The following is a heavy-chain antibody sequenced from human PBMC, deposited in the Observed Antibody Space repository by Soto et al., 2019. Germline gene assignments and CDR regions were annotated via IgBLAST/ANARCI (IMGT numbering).Heavy chain of an antibody. CDR1: GYTFNKYA. Sequence: ASVKVSCKASGYTFNKYAMHWVRQAPGQRLEWMGWINTGNGDIIYSQKFQGRVTITRDTSANTAYMEVSSLRFEDTAVYYCARDLPSTGWYDYWGQGTLVTVSS. V-gene: IGHV1-3*04. CDR3: ARDLPSTGWYDY. J-gene: IGHJ5*01. CDR2: INTGNGDI. D-gene: IGHD2-2*01.